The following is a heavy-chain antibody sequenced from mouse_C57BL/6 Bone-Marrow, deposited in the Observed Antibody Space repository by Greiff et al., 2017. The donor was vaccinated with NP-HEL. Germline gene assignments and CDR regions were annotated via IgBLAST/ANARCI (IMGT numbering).Heavy chain of an antibody. V-gene: IGHV1-19*01. CDR2: INPYNGGT. J-gene: IGHJ3*01. CDR1: GYTFTDYY. CDR3: ARELNFAY. Sequence: DVKLVESGPVLVKPGASVKMSCKASGYTFTDYYMNWVKQSHGKSLEWIGVINPYNGGTSYNQKFKGKATLTVDKSSSTAYMELNSLTSEDSAVYYCARELNFAYWGQGTLVTVSA.